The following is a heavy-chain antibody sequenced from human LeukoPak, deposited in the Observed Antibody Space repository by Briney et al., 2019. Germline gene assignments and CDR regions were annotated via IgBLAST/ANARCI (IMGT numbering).Heavy chain of an antibody. D-gene: IGHD3-10*01. Sequence: EASVKVSCKASGGTFSSYAISWVRQAPGQGLEWMGGIIPIFGTANYAQKFQGRVTITADESTSTAYMELSSLRSEDTAVYYCARDRDVGMVREPYYFDYWGQGTLVTVSS. CDR3: ARDRDVGMVREPYYFDY. J-gene: IGHJ4*02. V-gene: IGHV1-69*13. CDR1: GGTFSSYA. CDR2: IIPIFGTA.